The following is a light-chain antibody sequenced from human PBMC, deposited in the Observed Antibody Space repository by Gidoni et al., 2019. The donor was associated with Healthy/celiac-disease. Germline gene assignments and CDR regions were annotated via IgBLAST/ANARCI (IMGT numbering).Light chain of an antibody. Sequence: QSALTQPASVSRSPGQSITISCTGTSSDVGGYNYVSWYQQHPGKAPNLMIYEVSNRPSGGSNRCSGSKSGNTASLTISGLQAEDEADYYCSSYTSSSTLYVFGTGTKVTVL. J-gene: IGLJ1*01. V-gene: IGLV2-14*01. CDR3: SSYTSSSTLYV. CDR2: EVS. CDR1: SSDVGGYNY.